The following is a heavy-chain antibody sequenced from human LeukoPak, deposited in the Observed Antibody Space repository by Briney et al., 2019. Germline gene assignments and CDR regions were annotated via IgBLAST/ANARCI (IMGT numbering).Heavy chain of an antibody. CDR1: GGSISSYY. Sequence: SETLSLTCTVSGGSISSYYWSWIRQPAGKGLEWIGRIYSSGSTNYSPSLQSRVTISVDKSKNQFSLKVSSVTAADTAVYYCARGSSGSTEFDYWGQGTLVTVSS. CDR2: IYSSGST. CDR3: ARGSSGSTEFDY. V-gene: IGHV4-4*07. J-gene: IGHJ4*02. D-gene: IGHD6-25*01.